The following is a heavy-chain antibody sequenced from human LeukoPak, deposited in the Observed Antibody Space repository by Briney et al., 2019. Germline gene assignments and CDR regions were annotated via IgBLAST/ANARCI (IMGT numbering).Heavy chain of an antibody. CDR3: ARSGLRDGYNPGGDY. V-gene: IGHV3-21*01. J-gene: IGHJ4*02. Sequence: GGSLRLSCAASGFTFSSYSMNWVRQAPGKGLEWVSSISSSSSYIYYADSVKGRFTISRDNAKNSLYLQMNSLRAEDTAVYYCARSGLRDGYNPGGDYWGQGTLVTVSS. CDR2: ISSSSSYI. D-gene: IGHD5-24*01. CDR1: GFTFSSYS.